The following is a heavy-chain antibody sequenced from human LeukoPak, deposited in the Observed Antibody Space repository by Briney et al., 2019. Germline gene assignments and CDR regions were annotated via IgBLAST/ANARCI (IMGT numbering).Heavy chain of an antibody. Sequence: GGSLRLSCAASGFTFTTYWMGWVRQAPGKGLEWVANIKQDGSEQYYVDSVKGRFTIARDNAKNSVYLEMNSLRADDTAVYYCARSARLMKGVVEVTALDDWGQGTLVTVSS. D-gene: IGHD3-3*01. CDR3: ARSARLMKGVVEVTALDD. V-gene: IGHV3-7*01. J-gene: IGHJ4*02. CDR1: GFTFTTYW. CDR2: IKQDGSEQ.